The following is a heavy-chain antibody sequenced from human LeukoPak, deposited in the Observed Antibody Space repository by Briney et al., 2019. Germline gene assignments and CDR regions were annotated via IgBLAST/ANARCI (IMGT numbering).Heavy chain of an antibody. CDR1: GGSISSHY. J-gene: IGHJ3*02. Sequence: SETLSLTCTVSGGSISSHYWSWIRQPPGKGLEWIGYIYYSGSTNYNPSLKSRVTISVDTSKNQFSLKLSSVTAADTAVYYCARELRWYSSSLKDAFDIWGQGAMVTVSS. CDR3: ARELRWYSSSLKDAFDI. V-gene: IGHV4-59*11. CDR2: IYYSGST. D-gene: IGHD6-6*01.